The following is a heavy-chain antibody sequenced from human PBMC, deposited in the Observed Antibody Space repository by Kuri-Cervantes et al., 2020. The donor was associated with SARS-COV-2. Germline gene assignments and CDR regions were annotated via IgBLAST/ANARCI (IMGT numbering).Heavy chain of an antibody. CDR3: ARGRDYYDSSGYPDSEYFQH. CDR1: GGSFSGYY. Sequence: SETLSLTCAVYGGSFSGYYWSWIRQPPGKGLGWIGEINHSGSTNYNPSLKSRVTISVDTSKNQFSLKLSSVTAADTAVYYCARGRDYYDSSGYPDSEYFQHWGQGTLVTVSS. V-gene: IGHV4-34*01. D-gene: IGHD3-22*01. J-gene: IGHJ1*01. CDR2: INHSGST.